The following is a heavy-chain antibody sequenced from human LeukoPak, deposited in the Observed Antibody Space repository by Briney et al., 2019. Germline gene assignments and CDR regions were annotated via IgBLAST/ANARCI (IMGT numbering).Heavy chain of an antibody. J-gene: IGHJ3*02. D-gene: IGHD5-12*01. V-gene: IGHV3-30*03. Sequence: PGGSLSLSCALSGRPFSSSIMHWVRQAPGKGLEWVAGMSFDGSQYYVDSVKGRFTISRGNSGNTVFLHMTSLRPEDTAVYFCAREGHTSGFCGAFDIWGRGTTVTISS. CDR2: MSFDGSQ. CDR1: GRPFSSSI. CDR3: AREGHTSGFCGAFDI.